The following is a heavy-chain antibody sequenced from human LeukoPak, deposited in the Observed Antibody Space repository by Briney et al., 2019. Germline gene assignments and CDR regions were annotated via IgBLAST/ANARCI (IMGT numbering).Heavy chain of an antibody. CDR2: ISTYNGET. CDR1: GYTFTSYG. CDR3: ARGVDDFGDFSFDY. Sequence: ASVKVSCKASGYTFTSYGISWVRQVPGQGLEWMGWISTYNGETNYAEKVQGRVTLTTDTSTNTAYMEMRSLRSDDTAIYYCARGVDDFGDFSFDYWGRGTQVTVSS. J-gene: IGHJ4*02. V-gene: IGHV1-18*01. D-gene: IGHD4-17*01.